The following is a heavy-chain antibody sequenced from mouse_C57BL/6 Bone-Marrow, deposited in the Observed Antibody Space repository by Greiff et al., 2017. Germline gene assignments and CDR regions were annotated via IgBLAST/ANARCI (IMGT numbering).Heavy chain of an antibody. D-gene: IGHD1-1*01. J-gene: IGHJ2*01. CDR2: ISNGGGST. V-gene: IGHV5-12*01. CDR3: ARRGLRYPYFDY. CDR1: GFTFSDYY. Sequence: DVMLVESGGGLVQPGGSLKLSCAASGFTFSDYYMYWVRQTPEKRLEWVAYISNGGGSTYYPDTVKGRFTISRDNDKNTLYLQMSRLKSEDTAMYYCARRGLRYPYFDYWGQGTTLTVSS.